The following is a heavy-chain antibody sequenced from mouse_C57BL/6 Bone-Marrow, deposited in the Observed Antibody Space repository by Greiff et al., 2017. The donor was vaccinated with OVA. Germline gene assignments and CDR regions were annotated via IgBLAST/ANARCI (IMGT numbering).Heavy chain of an antibody. Sequence: QVQLQQPGAELVKPGASVKMSCKASGYTFTSYWITWVKQRHGQGLEWIGVIYPGCGSTSYNEKFKSKATLTVDPSSSTAYMQLSSLTSEDSAVYYCARDGNNSYDYWGQGTTLTVSS. CDR1: GYTFTSYW. J-gene: IGHJ2*01. CDR2: IYPGCGST. D-gene: IGHD3-3*01. CDR3: ARDGNNSYDY. V-gene: IGHV1-55*01.